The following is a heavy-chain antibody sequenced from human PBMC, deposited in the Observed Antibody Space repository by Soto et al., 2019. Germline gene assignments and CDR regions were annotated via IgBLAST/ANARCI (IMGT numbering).Heavy chain of an antibody. CDR3: ARRTTYVTFDI. D-gene: IGHD1-1*01. J-gene: IGHJ3*02. CDR1: GGSISSYY. V-gene: IGHV4-59*08. Sequence: SETLSLTCTVSGGSISSYYWSWIRQPPGKGLEWIGFIYYSGSTNYNPSLKSRVTISVDTSKNQFSLKLNSVTAADTAVYYCARRTTYVTFDIWGQGTIVTLAS. CDR2: IYYSGST.